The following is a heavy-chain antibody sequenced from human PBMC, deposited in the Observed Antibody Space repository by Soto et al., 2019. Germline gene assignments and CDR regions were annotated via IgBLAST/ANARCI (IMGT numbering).Heavy chain of an antibody. Sequence: PSETLSLTCTVSGGSISSGDYYWSWIRQPPGKGLEWIGYIYYSGSTYYNPSLKSRVTISVDTSKNQFSLKLSSVTAADTAVYYCAREVDVRYYYGMDVWGQGTTVTVSS. V-gene: IGHV4-30-4*01. D-gene: IGHD5-12*01. CDR2: IYYSGST. J-gene: IGHJ6*02. CDR1: GGSISSGDYY. CDR3: AREVDVRYYYGMDV.